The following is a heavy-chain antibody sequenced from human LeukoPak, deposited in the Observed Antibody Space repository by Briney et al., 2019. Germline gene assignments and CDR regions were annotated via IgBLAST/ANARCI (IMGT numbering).Heavy chain of an antibody. J-gene: IGHJ4*02. CDR3: AREHKSYGDYPYYFDS. CDR1: SDSISSGDYY. CDR2: INKKGGT. Sequence: SETLSLTCTASSDSISSGDYYWSWIRQPAGKGLEFIGYINKKGGTFYNPPLKSRVSISIDTSKNQFSLKLTSVTAADTAVYFCAREHKSYGDYPYYFDSWGQGTLVTVSS. V-gene: IGHV4-30-4*01. D-gene: IGHD4-17*01.